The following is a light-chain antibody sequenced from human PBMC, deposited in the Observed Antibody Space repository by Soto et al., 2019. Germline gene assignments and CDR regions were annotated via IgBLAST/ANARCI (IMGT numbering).Light chain of an antibody. J-gene: IGLJ1*01. CDR1: SSDVGNYNL. CDR2: EDN. Sequence: QSALTQPASGSGSPGQSITISCTGTSSDVGNYNLVSWYQQHPDKAPKLMIYEDNKRPSGVSNRFSGSKSGNTASLTISGLQAEDEADYYCCSYAGSSTYAFGTGTKLTVL. V-gene: IGLV2-23*01. CDR3: CSYAGSSTYA.